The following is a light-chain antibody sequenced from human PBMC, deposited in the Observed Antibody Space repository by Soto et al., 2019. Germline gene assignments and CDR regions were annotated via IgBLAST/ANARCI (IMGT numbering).Light chain of an antibody. V-gene: IGKV3-20*01. J-gene: IGKJ1*01. CDR1: QSLTTTS. CDR3: HQYGNSLWT. Sequence: EIVLTQSPDTLSLSPGERATLSCRASQSLTTTSLAWYQQKPGQAPRLLIYGASTRATGIPDRFSGSGSGADFILTISRLETEDFAVYYCHQYGNSLWTFGQGTKVEIK. CDR2: GAS.